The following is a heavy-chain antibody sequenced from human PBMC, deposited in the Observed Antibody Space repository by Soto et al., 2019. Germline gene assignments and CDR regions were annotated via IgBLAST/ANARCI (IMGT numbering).Heavy chain of an antibody. Sequence: SVKVSCKASGGTFSSYAISWVRQAPGQGLEWMGGIIPIFGTANYAQKFQGRVTITADKSTSTAYMELSSLRSEDTAVYYCASYYYDSICWFDPWGQGTLVTVSS. D-gene: IGHD3-22*01. CDR3: ASYYYDSICWFDP. CDR1: GGTFSSYA. CDR2: IIPIFGTA. V-gene: IGHV1-69*06. J-gene: IGHJ5*02.